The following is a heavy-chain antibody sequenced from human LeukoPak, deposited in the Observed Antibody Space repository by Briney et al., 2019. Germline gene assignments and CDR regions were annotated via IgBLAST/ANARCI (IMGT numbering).Heavy chain of an antibody. V-gene: IGHV3-30*18. CDR2: ISYDGTDK. D-gene: IGHD6-13*01. J-gene: IGHJ4*02. CDR3: AKDPDSGIAAAGTDDY. Sequence: GGSLRLSCSASGFTFSAYAMYWVRQAPGKGLEWVAGISYDGTDKNYANSVKGRFTVSRDNSKNTLYLQMNSLRAEDTAVYYCAKDPDSGIAAAGTDDYWGQGTLVTVSA. CDR1: GFTFSAYA.